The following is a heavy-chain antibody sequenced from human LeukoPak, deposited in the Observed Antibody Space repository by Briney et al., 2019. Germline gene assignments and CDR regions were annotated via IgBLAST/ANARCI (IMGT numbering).Heavy chain of an antibody. J-gene: IGHJ5*02. D-gene: IGHD6-13*01. Sequence: SETLSFNCAVSGGSISSSNWWSWVRPPPGKGLEWIGEIYHTGNTNYNPSLNIPVTISADKDKNKFSLKLSYVTAADTAVYYCARLSVQKLVLPWGQGTLVSVSA. CDR1: GGSISSSNW. V-gene: IGHV4-4*02. CDR2: IYHTGNT. CDR3: ARLSVQKLVLP.